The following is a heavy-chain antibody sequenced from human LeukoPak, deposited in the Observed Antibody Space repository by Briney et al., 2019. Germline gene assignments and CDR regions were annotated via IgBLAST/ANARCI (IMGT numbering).Heavy chain of an antibody. J-gene: IGHJ6*03. Sequence: SETLSLTCAVYGGSFSGYYWSWIRQPPGKGLEWIGEINHSGSTNYNPSLKSRVTVSVDTSKNQFSLKLSSVTAADTAVYFCARGRVSSSSWSSTYYYYFYMDVWGKGTTVTISS. D-gene: IGHD6-13*01. CDR1: GGSFSGYY. CDR3: ARGRVSSSSWSSTYYYYFYMDV. CDR2: INHSGST. V-gene: IGHV4-34*01.